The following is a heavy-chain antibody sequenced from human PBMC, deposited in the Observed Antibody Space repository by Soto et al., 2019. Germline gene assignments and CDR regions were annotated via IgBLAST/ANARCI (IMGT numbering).Heavy chain of an antibody. CDR1: GFTFYSSW. V-gene: IGHV3-7*03. J-gene: IGHJ4*02. D-gene: IGHD2-2*01. CDR3: AKDFRDIVVVMPTIFY. Sequence: GSLRLSCVASGFTFYSSWMAWVRQAPGKGLEWVADIKKDGSEINYVDSVKGRFTISKDNSKNTLYLQMNSLRVDDTAVYYCAKDFRDIVVVMPTIFYCGQGTQVTVSS. CDR2: IKKDGSEI.